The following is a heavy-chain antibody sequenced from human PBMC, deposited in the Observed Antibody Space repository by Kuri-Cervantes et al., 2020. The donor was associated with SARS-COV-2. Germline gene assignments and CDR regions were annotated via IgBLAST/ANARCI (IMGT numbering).Heavy chain of an antibody. D-gene: IGHD3-3*01. Sequence: GESMKISCAASGFTFSNAWMSWVRQAPGKGLEWVGRIKSKTDGGTTDYAAPVKGRFTTSRDDSKNTLYLQMNSLKTEDTAVYYCTRNDFWSGYYFDYWGQGTLVTVSS. J-gene: IGHJ4*02. CDR3: TRNDFWSGYYFDY. CDR1: GFTFSNAW. CDR2: IKSKTDGGTT. V-gene: IGHV3-15*01.